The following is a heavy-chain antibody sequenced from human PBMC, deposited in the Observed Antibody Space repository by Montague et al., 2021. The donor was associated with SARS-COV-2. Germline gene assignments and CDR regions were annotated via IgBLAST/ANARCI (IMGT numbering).Heavy chain of an antibody. V-gene: IGHV4-39*07. CDR1: GGSIRSSSYY. D-gene: IGHD5-12*01. J-gene: IGHJ2*01. CDR2: LYYSGST. CDR3: ARTTWLRGYFDL. Sequence: SETLSLTCTVSGGSIRSSSYYWGWIRQPPGKGLECIGSLYYSGSTYYNPSLKSRVTISVDTSKNHFSLKLSSVTAADTAVYYCARTTWLRGYFDLWGRGTLVTVSS.